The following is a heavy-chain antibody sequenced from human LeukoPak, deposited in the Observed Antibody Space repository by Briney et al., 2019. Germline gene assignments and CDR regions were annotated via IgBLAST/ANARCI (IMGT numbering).Heavy chain of an antibody. CDR1: GFTFSDYY. CDR2: ISSSGNTI. D-gene: IGHD4-17*01. CDR3: ARDYYGDYDYYFDY. J-gene: IGHJ4*02. V-gene: IGHV3-11*01. Sequence: PGGSLRLSCAASGFTFSDYYMSWIRQAPGKGLEWVSYISSSGNTIYYADSVKGRFTISRDNAKNSLYLQMNGLRAEDTAVYYCARDYYGDYDYYFDYWGQGTLVTVSS.